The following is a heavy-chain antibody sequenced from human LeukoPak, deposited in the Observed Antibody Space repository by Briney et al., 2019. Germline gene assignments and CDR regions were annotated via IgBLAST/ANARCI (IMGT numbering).Heavy chain of an antibody. D-gene: IGHD2-15*01. CDR1: GFTFSSYN. J-gene: IGHJ3*02. CDR2: ISRSGDST. Sequence: GGSLRLSCAASGFTFSSYNMSWVRQAPGKGLEWVSAISRSGDSTYYVDSVKGRFTISRDNSKNTLYLQMNSLRAGDTAVYYCALYCSGGRCYPIGGAFDIWGRGTMVTVSS. CDR3: ALYCSGGRCYPIGGAFDI. V-gene: IGHV3-23*01.